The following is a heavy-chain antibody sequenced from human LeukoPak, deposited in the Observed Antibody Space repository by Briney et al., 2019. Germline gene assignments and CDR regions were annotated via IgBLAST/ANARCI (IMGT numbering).Heavy chain of an antibody. CDR3: ARISTSSSTEY. V-gene: IGHV3-64*01. D-gene: IGHD6-6*01. CDR2: ISSNGGAT. Sequence: HPGGSLRLSCAASGFTFSNYAMDWVRQAPGKGLEYVSAISSNGGATFYANSVKGRFTISRDNSKNTLYLLMGSLRVEDMAVYYCARISTSSSTEYWGQGTLVTVSS. CDR1: GFTFSNYA. J-gene: IGHJ4*02.